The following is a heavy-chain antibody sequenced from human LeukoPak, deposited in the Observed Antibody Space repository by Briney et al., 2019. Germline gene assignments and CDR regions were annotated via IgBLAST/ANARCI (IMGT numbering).Heavy chain of an antibody. CDR1: GFTFSNAW. D-gene: IGHD4-17*01. Sequence: GGSLRLSCAASGFTFSNAWMSWVRQAPGKGLEWVGRIKSKTDGGTTDYAAPVKGRFTISRDDSKNTLYLQMNSLRAEDTAVYYCAREHDYGDYVDYWGQGTLVTVSS. CDR3: AREHDYGDYVDY. CDR2: IKSKTDGGTT. J-gene: IGHJ4*02. V-gene: IGHV3-15*01.